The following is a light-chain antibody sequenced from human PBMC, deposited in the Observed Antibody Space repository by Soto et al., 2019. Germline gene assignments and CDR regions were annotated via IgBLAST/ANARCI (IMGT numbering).Light chain of an antibody. CDR3: QQYNSYRWT. CDR1: QSISTY. CDR2: KAS. J-gene: IGKJ1*01. Sequence: GDRVTITCRASQSISTYLAWYQQKPGKAPKLLIYKASALHTGVPSRFSGSGSGTEFTLTISSLQPDDFATYYCQQYNSYRWTFGLGTKV. V-gene: IGKV1-5*03.